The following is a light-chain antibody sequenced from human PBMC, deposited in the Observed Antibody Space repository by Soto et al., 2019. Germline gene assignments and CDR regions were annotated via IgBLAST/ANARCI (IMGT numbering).Light chain of an antibody. CDR2: GVT. CDR1: SSDVGGYDY. Sequence: QSALTQPRSVSGSPGRSVTISCTGTSSDVGGYDYVSWYQQHPGKAPKLMIYGVTKRPSGVPDRFSGSKSGNTASLTISGLQAEDEANYYCCSYAGSYTHVVFGGGTKLTVL. CDR3: CSYAGSYTHVV. J-gene: IGLJ2*01. V-gene: IGLV2-11*01.